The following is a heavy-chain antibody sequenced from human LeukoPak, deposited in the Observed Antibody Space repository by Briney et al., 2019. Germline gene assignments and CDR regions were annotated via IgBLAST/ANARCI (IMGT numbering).Heavy chain of an antibody. Sequence: GGSLRLSCAASGFTFSSYSVNWVRQAPGRGLEWVSSITGSSSYIYYADSVKGRFTISRDNAKNSLDVQMNSLRAEDTAVYYCARLKTGYSNGWYVDYFDYWGQGTLVTVSS. CDR2: ITGSSSYI. CDR1: GFTFSSYS. V-gene: IGHV3-21*01. J-gene: IGHJ4*02. CDR3: ARLKTGYSNGWYVDYFDY. D-gene: IGHD6-19*01.